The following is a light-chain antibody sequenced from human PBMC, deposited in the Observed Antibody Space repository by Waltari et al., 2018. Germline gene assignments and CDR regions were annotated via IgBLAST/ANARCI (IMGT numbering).Light chain of an antibody. J-gene: IGKJ1*01. Sequence: AIRMTQSPSSLSASTGDRVTITCRASQGISSYLAWYQQKPGKAPKLLIYAASTFQSGVPSRFSGSGSGTDFTLTISCLQSEDFATYYCQQYYSYLRTFGQGTKVEIK. CDR1: QGISSY. CDR2: AAS. V-gene: IGKV1-8*01. CDR3: QQYYSYLRT.